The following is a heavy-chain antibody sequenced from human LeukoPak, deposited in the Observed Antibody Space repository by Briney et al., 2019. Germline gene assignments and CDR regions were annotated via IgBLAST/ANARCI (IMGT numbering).Heavy chain of an antibody. J-gene: IGHJ4*02. CDR1: GFTFNSNW. V-gene: IGHV3-7*01. Sequence: GGSLRLSCVGSGFTFNSNWMSWVRQAPGKGLEWVANIKQDGSEKFYVDSVKGRFTISRDNAKNSVSLQMNSLRVEDTAVYYFARDKYYDRYFDSWGQGTLVTVSS. D-gene: IGHD3-22*01. CDR3: ARDKYYDRYFDS. CDR2: IKQDGSEK.